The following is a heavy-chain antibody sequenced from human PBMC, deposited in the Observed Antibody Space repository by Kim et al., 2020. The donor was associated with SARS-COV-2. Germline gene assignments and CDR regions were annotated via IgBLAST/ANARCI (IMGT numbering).Heavy chain of an antibody. V-gene: IGHV3-9*01. Sequence: GGSLRLSCVASGFSFDDHAMHWVRQAPGKGLEWVSGISWNSGSRGYADSVKGRFTISRDNAKNSLYLQMNSLRAEDTALYYCAKKSSGYHGDALDIWGQGTMVTVSS. CDR2: ISWNSGSR. J-gene: IGHJ3*02. D-gene: IGHD3-22*01. CDR1: GFSFDDHA. CDR3: AKKSSGYHGDALDI.